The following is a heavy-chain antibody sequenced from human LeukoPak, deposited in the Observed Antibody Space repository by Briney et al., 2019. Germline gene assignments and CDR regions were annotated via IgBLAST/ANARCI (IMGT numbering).Heavy chain of an antibody. CDR3: TKPLQQLFDY. J-gene: IGHJ4*02. D-gene: IGHD1-1*01. V-gene: IGHV3-23*01. CDR1: GFTFSSYT. Sequence: GGSLRLSCAPSGFTFSSYTWNWVRQTPGKGLEWVSTIDDGARNTHYADSVRGRFTISRDDFLHIVHLQMNSLTVEDNAVYYCTKPLQQLFDYWGQGAQVTVSS. CDR2: IDDGARNT.